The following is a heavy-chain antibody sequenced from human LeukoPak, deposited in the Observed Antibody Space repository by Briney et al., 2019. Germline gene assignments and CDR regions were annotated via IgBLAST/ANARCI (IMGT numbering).Heavy chain of an antibody. Sequence: ASVKVSCKASGYTFTSYGISWVRQAPGQGLEWMGWINPNSGGTNYAQKFQGRVTMTRDTSISTAYMELSRLRSDDTAVYYCARDYETDYDILTGYYHVIDYWGQGTLVTVSS. CDR2: INPNSGGT. D-gene: IGHD3-9*01. J-gene: IGHJ4*02. CDR3: ARDYETDYDILTGYYHVIDY. V-gene: IGHV1-2*02. CDR1: GYTFTSYG.